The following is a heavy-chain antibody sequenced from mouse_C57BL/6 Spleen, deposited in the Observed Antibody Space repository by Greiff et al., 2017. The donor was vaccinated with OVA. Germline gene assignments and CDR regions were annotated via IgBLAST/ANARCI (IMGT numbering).Heavy chain of an antibody. J-gene: IGHJ2*01. CDR3: ARGGFSNYYYFDY. CDR2: IYPGDGDT. D-gene: IGHD2-5*01. CDR1: GYAFSSSW. Sequence: QVQLKQSGPELVKPGASVKISCKASGYAFSSSWMNWVKQRPGKGLEWIGRIYPGDGDTNYNGKFKGKATLTADKSSSTAYMQLSSLTSEDSAVYFCARGGFSNYYYFDYWGQGTTLTVSS. V-gene: IGHV1-82*01.